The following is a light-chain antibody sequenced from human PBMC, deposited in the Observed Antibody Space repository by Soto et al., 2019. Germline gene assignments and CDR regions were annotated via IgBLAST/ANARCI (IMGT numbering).Light chain of an antibody. CDR1: HSFSIY. V-gene: IGKV1-39*01. CDR2: AAS. Sequence: DIQKTQSPSYLSTSVGGRVTITCRTSHSFSIYLNWYQQKPGKAPNLLIYAASSLGSGVPSRFSGSGSGTDFTLIISSLQPEDIATYYCQQSYSTPWTFGQGTKVEIK. CDR3: QQSYSTPWT. J-gene: IGKJ1*01.